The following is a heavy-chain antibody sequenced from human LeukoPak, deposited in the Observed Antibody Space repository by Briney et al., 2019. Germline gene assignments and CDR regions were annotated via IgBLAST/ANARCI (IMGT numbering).Heavy chain of an antibody. D-gene: IGHD3-22*01. CDR1: GFTFSSYS. Sequence: GGSLRLSCAASGFTFSSYSMNWVRQAPGKGRGWVAVIWDDGSNKYYADSVKGRFTISRDNSKNTLYLQMNSLRAEDTAVYYCARDRGSGYYYFDYRGQGTLVTVSS. J-gene: IGHJ4*02. CDR3: ARDRGSGYYYFDY. V-gene: IGHV3-33*08. CDR2: IWDDGSNK.